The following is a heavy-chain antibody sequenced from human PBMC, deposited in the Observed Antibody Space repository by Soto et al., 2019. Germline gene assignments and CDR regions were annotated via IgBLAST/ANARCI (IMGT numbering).Heavy chain of an antibody. CDR1: GFIFTNFG. Sequence: GGSLRLSCEASGFIFTNFGMHWVRQVPGKGLVWVAGIDTSGSSTSYADSVEGRLTISRDNAKNTVSLQMNSLRAKDTGVYYCAKDSWYFDLWSQGSLVTVSS. CDR2: IDTSGSST. CDR3: AKDSWYFDL. V-gene: IGHV3-74*01. J-gene: IGHJ4*02. D-gene: IGHD6-13*01.